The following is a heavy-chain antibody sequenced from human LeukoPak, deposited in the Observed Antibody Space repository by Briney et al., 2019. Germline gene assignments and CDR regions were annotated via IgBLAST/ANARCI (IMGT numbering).Heavy chain of an antibody. Sequence: SVKVSCKASGGTFSSYAISWVRQAPGQGLEWMGGIIPIFGTANYAQKFQGRVTITADESTSTASMELSSLRSEDTAVYYCARSTDDDGSWFDPWGQGTLVTVSS. CDR3: ARSTDDDGSWFDP. D-gene: IGHD5/OR15-5a*01. J-gene: IGHJ5*02. CDR2: IIPIFGTA. CDR1: GGTFSSYA. V-gene: IGHV1-69*13.